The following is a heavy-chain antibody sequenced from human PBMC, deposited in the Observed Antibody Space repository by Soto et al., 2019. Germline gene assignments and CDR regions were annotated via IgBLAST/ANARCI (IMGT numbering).Heavy chain of an antibody. Sequence: SETLSLTCAVSGGSIRSYDWSWIRQPPGKGLEWIAYIYYSGSTHYNPSLKSRVTISADTSKNQFSLRLSSVTAADTAVYYCVRVASSGWDDNWFDPWGQGTRVTVSS. CDR2: IYYSGST. CDR1: GGSIRSYD. J-gene: IGHJ5*02. CDR3: VRVASSGWDDNWFDP. V-gene: IGHV4-59*01. D-gene: IGHD6-19*01.